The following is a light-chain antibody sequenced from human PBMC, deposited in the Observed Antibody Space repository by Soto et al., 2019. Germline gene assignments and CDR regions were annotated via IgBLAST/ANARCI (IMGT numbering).Light chain of an antibody. CDR2: EGS. CDR3: WSYAGRGPFGV. CDR1: SSDVGSYNL. V-gene: IGLV2-23*03. J-gene: IGLJ2*01. Sequence: QSALTQPASVSGSPGQSTTISCTATSSDVGSYNLLSWYQQHPRKAPKLMIYEGSQRPSGVSNRFSSSKSGNTDPLTSSGLQAEDEADYYCWSYAGRGPFGVFGGGTKLPVL.